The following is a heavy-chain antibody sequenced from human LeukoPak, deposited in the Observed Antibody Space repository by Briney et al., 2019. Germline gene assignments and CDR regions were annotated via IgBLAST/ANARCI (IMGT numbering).Heavy chain of an antibody. CDR3: ARVGLYDYAWGSYRYSGFDI. Sequence: SETLSLTCTVSGGSISSYYWSWIRQPPGKGLEWIGYVYYSGSTNYNPSLKSRVTISVDTSKNQFSLKLSSVTAADTAVYYCARVGLYDYAWGSYRYSGFDIWGQGTMVTVSS. D-gene: IGHD3-16*02. CDR2: VYYSGST. J-gene: IGHJ3*02. CDR1: GGSISSYY. V-gene: IGHV4-59*01.